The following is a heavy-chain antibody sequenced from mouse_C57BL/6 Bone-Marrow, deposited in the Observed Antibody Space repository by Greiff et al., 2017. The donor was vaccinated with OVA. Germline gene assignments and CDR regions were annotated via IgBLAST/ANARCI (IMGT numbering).Heavy chain of an antibody. D-gene: IGHD1-1*01. CDR2: LDPHSGGT. CDR3: ARSTTVVGNWYFDV. J-gene: IGHJ1*03. CDR1: GYTFTSYW. Sequence: VQLPQPGGELLKPGASVKLSCQASGYTFTSYWVHWVKQRPGRGLGWIGRLDPHSGGTKYNEKFKSKATLTVDKPSSTAYMQLSSLTSEDSAVYYCARSTTVVGNWYFDVWGTGTTVTVAS. V-gene: IGHV1-72*01.